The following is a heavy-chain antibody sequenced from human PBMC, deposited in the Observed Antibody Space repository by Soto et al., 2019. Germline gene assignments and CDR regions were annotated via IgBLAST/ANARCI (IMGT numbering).Heavy chain of an antibody. CDR1: GYCFNNYY. D-gene: IGHD2-21*01. CDR2: IWPGRSDT. J-gene: IGHJ6*01. CDR3: TRSGEASNFLWCGDV. V-gene: IGHV5-51*01. Sequence: GASLTISCKGFGYCFNNYYIACLSQMAGKGLEWLVIIWPGRSDTRYGPSFQGQVTISVDRSISTAYLQWSSLKDSDSAMYYWTRSGEASNFLWCGDVGGQGTPVTVSS.